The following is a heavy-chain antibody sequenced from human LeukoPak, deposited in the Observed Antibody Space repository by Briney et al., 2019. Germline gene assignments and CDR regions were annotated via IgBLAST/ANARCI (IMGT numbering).Heavy chain of an antibody. CDR2: ISGSGGST. Sequence: GGSLRLSCAASGFTFSSYAMSWVRQAPGKGLEWVSAISGSGGSTYYADSVKGRFTISRDNSKNTLYLQMNSLRAEDTAVYYCAKGGLLGYRSSTSCYTPGYWGQGTLVTVSS. V-gene: IGHV3-23*01. J-gene: IGHJ4*02. CDR3: AKGGLLGYRSSTSCYTPGY. CDR1: GFTFSSYA. D-gene: IGHD2-2*02.